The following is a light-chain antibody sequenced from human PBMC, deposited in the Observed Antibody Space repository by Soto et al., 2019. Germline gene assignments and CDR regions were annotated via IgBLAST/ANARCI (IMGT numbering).Light chain of an antibody. CDR2: GAS. CDR1: QTISSTY. Sequence: EIVLAQSPGTLSLSPGEGATLSCRASQTISSTYLAWYQQKPGQAPRLLIYGASSRATGIPDRFSGSGSGTDFTLTISRLEPEDFAVYYCQYTNSPWTFGQGTKVEIK. CDR3: QYTNSPWT. J-gene: IGKJ1*01. V-gene: IGKV3-20*01.